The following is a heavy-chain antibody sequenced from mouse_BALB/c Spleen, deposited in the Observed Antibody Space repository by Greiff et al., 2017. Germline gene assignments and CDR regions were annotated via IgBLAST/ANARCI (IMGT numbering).Heavy chain of an antibody. V-gene: IGHV5-6-5*01. Sequence: EVKLVESGGGLVKPGGSLKLSCAASGFTFSSYAMSWVRQTPEKRLEWVASISSGGSTYYPDSVKGRFTISRDNARNILYLQMSSLRSVDTAMYYCARGGYGSSYVDYFDYWGQGTTLTVSS. CDR3: ARGGYGSSYVDYFDY. CDR1: GFTFSSYA. J-gene: IGHJ2*01. CDR2: ISSGGST. D-gene: IGHD1-1*01.